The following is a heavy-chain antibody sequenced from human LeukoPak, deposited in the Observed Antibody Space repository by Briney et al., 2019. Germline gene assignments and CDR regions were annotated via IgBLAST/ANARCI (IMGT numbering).Heavy chain of an antibody. CDR3: ARGRYCSADICSGGDAFDI. Sequence: SETLSLTCTVSGGSINNYYWSWIRQPAGKGLEWLGRIYTRGSTNYNPSLKSRVTMSVDTSKNQFSLKLSSVTGADTAVYYCARGRYCSADICSGGDAFDIWGQGTMVSVSS. CDR2: IYTRGST. CDR1: GGSINNYY. J-gene: IGHJ3*02. D-gene: IGHD2-15*01. V-gene: IGHV4-4*07.